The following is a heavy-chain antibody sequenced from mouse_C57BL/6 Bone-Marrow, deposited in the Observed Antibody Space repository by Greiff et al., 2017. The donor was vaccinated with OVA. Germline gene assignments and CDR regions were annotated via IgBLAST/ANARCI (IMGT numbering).Heavy chain of an antibody. J-gene: IGHJ3*01. V-gene: IGHV10-1*01. CDR1: GFSFNTYA. CDR3: VRQAGDLLLAY. CDR2: IRSKSNNYAT. Sequence: GGGLVQPKGSLKLSCAASGFSFNTYAMNWVRQAPGKGLEWVARIRSKSNNYATYYADSVKDRFTISRDDSESMLYLQMNNLKTEDTAMYYCVRQAGDLLLAYWGQGTLVTVSA. D-gene: IGHD6-1*01.